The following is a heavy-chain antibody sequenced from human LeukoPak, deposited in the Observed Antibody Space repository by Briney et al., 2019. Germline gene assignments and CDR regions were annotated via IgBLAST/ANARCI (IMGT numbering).Heavy chain of an antibody. CDR1: GFTVSNIY. J-gene: IGHJ4*02. CDR2: TYIGGTT. Sequence: AGGSLRLSCAASGFTVSNIYMSWVRQAPGKGLEWVSLTYIGGTTHYADSVKGRFTISRDNAKNSLYLQMNSLRAEDTAVYYCARDGGITGTTGLFDYWGQGTLVTVSS. V-gene: IGHV3-53*01. D-gene: IGHD1-20*01. CDR3: ARDGGITGTTGLFDY.